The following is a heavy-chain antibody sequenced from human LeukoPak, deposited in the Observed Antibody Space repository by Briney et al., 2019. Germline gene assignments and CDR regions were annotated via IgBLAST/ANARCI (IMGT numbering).Heavy chain of an antibody. CDR3: ARRRQLWPFDY. J-gene: IGHJ4*02. V-gene: IGHV4-39*01. Sequence: SETLSLTCTVSGGSISSSSYYWGWSRPPPGKGLEWIGSIYYSGSTYYNPSLKSRVTISVDTSKNQFSLKLSSVTAADTAVFYCARRRQLWPFDYWGQGTLVTVFS. D-gene: IGHD5-18*01. CDR2: IYYSGST. CDR1: GGSISSSSYY.